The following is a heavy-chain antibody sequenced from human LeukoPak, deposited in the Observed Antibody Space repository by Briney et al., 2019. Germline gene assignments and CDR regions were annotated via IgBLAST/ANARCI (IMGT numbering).Heavy chain of an antibody. J-gene: IGHJ6*02. V-gene: IGHV3-73*01. CDR1: GFTFSGSA. Sequence: GGSLRLSCAASGFTFSGSAIHWVRQASGKGLEWLGRIRIKPDNYATAYAASVKGRFTISRDDSNNSAYLQMDSLKPEDTAVYYCSRFDFYYDGTYYASDVLDVWGQGTTVTVSS. CDR2: IRIKPDNYAT. CDR3: SRFDFYYDGTYYASDVLDV. D-gene: IGHD3-22*01.